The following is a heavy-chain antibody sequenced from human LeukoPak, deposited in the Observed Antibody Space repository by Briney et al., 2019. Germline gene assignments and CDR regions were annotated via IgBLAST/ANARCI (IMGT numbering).Heavy chain of an antibody. CDR3: ARVAVAGPTGWFDP. V-gene: IGHV3-21*01. Sequence: PGGSLRLSCAGSGFALKSYSLTWVRQAPGKGLEWVSSISSTSAYIHYADSVKGRFTISRDNVDNVVYLEMNSLGAEDTAVYYCARVAVAGPTGWFDPWGQGTLVTVSS. D-gene: IGHD6-19*01. J-gene: IGHJ5*02. CDR2: ISSTSAYI. CDR1: GFALKSYS.